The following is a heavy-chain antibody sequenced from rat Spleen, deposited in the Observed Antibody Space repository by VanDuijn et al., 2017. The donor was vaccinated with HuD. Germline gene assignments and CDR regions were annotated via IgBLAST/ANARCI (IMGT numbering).Heavy chain of an antibody. Sequence: EVQLVESDGGLVQPGGSLKISCAASGFTLSDYYMAWVRQAPTKGLEWVATISYDGTITYYRDSVRGRSTISRDNAKSTLYLQMDSLRSEDTATYYCATDGYYDGTYYSVYVMDARGQGVSVTVSS. CDR1: GFTLSDYY. J-gene: IGHJ4*01. D-gene: IGHD1-12*02. CDR3: ATDGYYDGTYYSVYVMDA. V-gene: IGHV5-29*01. CDR2: ISYDGTIT.